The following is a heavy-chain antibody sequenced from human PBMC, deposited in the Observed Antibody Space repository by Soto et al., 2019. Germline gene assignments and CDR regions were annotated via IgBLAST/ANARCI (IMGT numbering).Heavy chain of an antibody. CDR2: IYYSGST. CDR3: ARWWFGEFFDY. D-gene: IGHD3-10*01. CDR1: GGSISSGDYY. Sequence: QVQLQESGPGLVKPSQTLSLTCTVSGGSISSGDYYRSWIRQPPGKGLEWIGYIYYSGSTYYNPSLKRRVTISSVTSNNQFSQKLSSMTAADTAVYYCARWWFGEFFDYWGEGTLVAFSA. J-gene: IGHJ4*02. V-gene: IGHV4-30-4*01.